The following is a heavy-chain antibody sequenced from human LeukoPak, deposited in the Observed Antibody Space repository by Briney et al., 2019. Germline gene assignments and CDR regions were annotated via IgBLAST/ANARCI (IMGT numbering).Heavy chain of an antibody. CDR1: GGTFSNDA. Sequence: VFFNASGGTFSNDAVSWGRQGPGEGLKWIGRGIPLLGTTNYAHNFQGRVTITADQDTQTAYMELRSLRSEDTAVYFCARGPSSDLRTGFFFGYFDDWGQGTLITVSS. CDR2: GIPLLGTT. J-gene: IGHJ4*02. CDR3: ARGPSSDLRTGFFFGYFDD. D-gene: IGHD3/OR15-3a*01. V-gene: IGHV1-69*11.